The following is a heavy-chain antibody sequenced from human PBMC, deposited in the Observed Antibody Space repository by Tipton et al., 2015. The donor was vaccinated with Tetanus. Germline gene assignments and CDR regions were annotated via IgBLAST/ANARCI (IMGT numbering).Heavy chain of an antibody. CDR1: GGSVRSTNSY. Sequence: TLSLTCTVSGGSVRSTNSYWSWLRQPPGKGLEWIGYIYYSGSTNYSPSLRSRVIISIDASKNQFSLKLSSVAAADTAVYYCARAYDFWSGHLDFWGQGTLVTVSS. D-gene: IGHD3-3*01. J-gene: IGHJ4*02. CDR3: ARAYDFWSGHLDF. CDR2: IYYSGST. V-gene: IGHV4-61*01.